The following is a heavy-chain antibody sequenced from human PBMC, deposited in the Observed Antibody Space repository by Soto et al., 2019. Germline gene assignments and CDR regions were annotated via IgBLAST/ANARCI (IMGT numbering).Heavy chain of an antibody. V-gene: IGHV1-2*02. CDR2: MNPRSGGT. CDR1: GYTFTNYY. Sequence: ASVKVSCKASGYTFTNYYMHWVRQAPGQGLEWMGWMNPRSGGTKYAQAFQDRVTMTRDASISTAYMEVTSLRHGDTAVYYCARGHLKGSFKRVLNWFDPWGQGTLVTVSS. J-gene: IGHJ5*02. CDR3: ARGHLKGSFKRVLNWFDP. D-gene: IGHD3-10*01.